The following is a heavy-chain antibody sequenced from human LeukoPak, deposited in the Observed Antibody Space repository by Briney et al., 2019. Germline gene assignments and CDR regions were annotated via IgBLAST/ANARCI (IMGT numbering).Heavy chain of an antibody. CDR3: ARVTRGGDEFDP. J-gene: IGHJ5*02. CDR1: GYTFTSYN. CDR2: MSPNSGNT. V-gene: IGHV1-8*01. D-gene: IGHD3-16*01. Sequence: ASVKVSCKASGYTFTSYNINWVRQATGQGLEWMGWMSPNSGNTGYAQKFQGRVTMTRNPSISTAYMELRSLRYEDTAVYYCARVTRGGDEFDPWGQGTLVTVSS.